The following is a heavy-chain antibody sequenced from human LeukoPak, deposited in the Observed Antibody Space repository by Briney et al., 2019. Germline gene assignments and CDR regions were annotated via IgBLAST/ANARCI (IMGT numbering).Heavy chain of an antibody. Sequence: PSETLSLTCAVYGGSFSGYYWSWIRRPPGKGLEWIGEINHSGSTNYNPSLKSRVTISVDTSKNQFSLKLSSVTAADTAVYYCASARDSSQNDYWGQGTLVTVSS. V-gene: IGHV4-34*01. CDR3: ASARDSSQNDY. CDR1: GGSFSGYY. J-gene: IGHJ4*02. CDR2: INHSGST. D-gene: IGHD6-13*01.